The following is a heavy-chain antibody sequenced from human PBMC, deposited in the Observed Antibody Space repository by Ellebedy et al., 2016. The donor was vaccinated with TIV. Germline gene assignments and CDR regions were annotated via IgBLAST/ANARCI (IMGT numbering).Heavy chain of an antibody. CDR3: AKDPYYYDSSGYGVI. Sequence: GESLKISCAASGFTFSSYAMSWVRQAPGKGLEWVSAISGSGGSTYYADSVKGRFTISRDNSKNTLYLQMNSLRAEDTAVYYCAKDPYYYDSSGYGVIWGQGTMVTVSS. J-gene: IGHJ3*02. CDR1: GFTFSSYA. D-gene: IGHD3-22*01. CDR2: ISGSGGST. V-gene: IGHV3-23*01.